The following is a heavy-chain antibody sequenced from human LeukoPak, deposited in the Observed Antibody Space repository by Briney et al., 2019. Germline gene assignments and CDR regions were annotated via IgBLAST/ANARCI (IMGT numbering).Heavy chain of an antibody. CDR3: ARGGYYGSGNDFRFDP. CDR1: GGSVTDYY. Sequence: SETLSLTCTVSGGSVTDYYWSWIRQSPGKGLEWIGYIYYTGTSYNPSLKSRVTISADTSKNQFSLKLSSVTAADTAAYYCARGGYYGSGNDFRFDPWGQGTLVTVSS. D-gene: IGHD3-10*01. CDR2: IYYTGT. V-gene: IGHV4-59*02. J-gene: IGHJ5*02.